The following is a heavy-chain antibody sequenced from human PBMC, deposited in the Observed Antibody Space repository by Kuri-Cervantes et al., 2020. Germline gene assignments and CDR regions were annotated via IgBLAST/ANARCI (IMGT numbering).Heavy chain of an antibody. CDR3: ASSRCSGSCPFDY. CDR2: INPNSGGT. J-gene: IGHJ4*02. D-gene: IGHD1-26*01. CDR1: GYTFTGYY. V-gene: IGHV1-2*02. Sequence: ASVKVSCKASGYTFTGYYMHWVRQAPGQGLEWMGWINPNSGGTNYAQKFQGRVTMTRDTSISTAYMELSRLRSDDTAVYYCASSRCSGSCPFDYWGQGTLVTVSS.